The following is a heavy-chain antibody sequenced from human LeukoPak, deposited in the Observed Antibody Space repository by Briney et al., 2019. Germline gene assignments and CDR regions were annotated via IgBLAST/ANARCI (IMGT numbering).Heavy chain of an antibody. CDR2: ISDTGGSI. CDR3: AKLTGTLDY. V-gene: IGHV3-23*01. CDR1: EFTFSNYG. J-gene: IGHJ4*02. D-gene: IGHD1-1*01. Sequence: LGGSLRLSCVVSEFTFSNYGMSWVRQAPGKGLEWVSFISDTGGSIYFADSVKGRFTITRDNSKNTLYLQMNSLRAEDTAVYYCAKLTGTLDYWGQGTLVTVSS.